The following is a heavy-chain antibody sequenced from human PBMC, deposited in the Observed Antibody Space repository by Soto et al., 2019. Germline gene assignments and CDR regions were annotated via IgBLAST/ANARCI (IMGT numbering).Heavy chain of an antibody. CDR3: AREVVVITTPYYYGMDV. D-gene: IGHD3-22*01. CDR2: IYYSGST. Sequence: QVQLQESGPGLVKPSQTLSLTCTVSGGSISSGDYYWSWIRQPPGKGLEWIGYIYYSGSTYYNPSLKSRVTISVDTSKNQFSLKLSSVTAADTAVYYCAREVVVITTPYYYGMDVWGQGTTVTVSS. J-gene: IGHJ6*02. V-gene: IGHV4-30-4*01. CDR1: GGSISSGDYY.